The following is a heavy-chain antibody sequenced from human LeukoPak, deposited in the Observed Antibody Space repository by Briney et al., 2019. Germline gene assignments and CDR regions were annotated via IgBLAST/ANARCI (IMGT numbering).Heavy chain of an antibody. D-gene: IGHD3-22*01. CDR2: ISYDGSNK. V-gene: IGHV3-30*03. Sequence: GGSLRLSCAASGFTFSSYGMHWVRQAPGKGLEWVAVISYDGSNKYYADSVKGRFTISRDNSKNTLYLQMNSLRAEDTAVYYCARDKSGGYYYWFDPWGQGTLVTVSS. CDR3: ARDKSGGYYYWFDP. CDR1: GFTFSSYG. J-gene: IGHJ5*02.